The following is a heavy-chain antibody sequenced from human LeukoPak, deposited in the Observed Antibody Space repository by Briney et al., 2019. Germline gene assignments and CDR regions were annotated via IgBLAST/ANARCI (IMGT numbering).Heavy chain of an antibody. CDR2: IGPHSTFT. V-gene: IGHV1-2*02. J-gene: IGHJ4*02. D-gene: IGHD2/OR15-2a*01. CDR1: GFTFTDHY. Sequence: GASMKVSCKSSGFTFTDHYIHWVRQGPGQGLEWMGYIGPHSTFTSSPQELQGRVTMTRDASMSTAYMELTRLTSDDTAVYYCVREGEGPLSKDFDYWGQGTLVTVSS. CDR3: VREGEGPLSKDFDY.